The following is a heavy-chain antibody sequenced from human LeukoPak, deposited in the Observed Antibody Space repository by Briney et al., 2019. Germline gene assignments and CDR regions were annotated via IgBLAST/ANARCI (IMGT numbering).Heavy chain of an antibody. J-gene: IGHJ4*02. Sequence: GGSLRLSCAASGFTFSSYGMHWVRQAPGKGLEWVAVISYDGSNKYYADSVKGRFTISRDNSKNTLYLQMNSLRAEDTAVYYCARVEWSYYGSGPFDYWGQGTLVTVSS. V-gene: IGHV3-30*03. D-gene: IGHD3-10*01. CDR2: ISYDGSNK. CDR1: GFTFSSYG. CDR3: ARVEWSYYGSGPFDY.